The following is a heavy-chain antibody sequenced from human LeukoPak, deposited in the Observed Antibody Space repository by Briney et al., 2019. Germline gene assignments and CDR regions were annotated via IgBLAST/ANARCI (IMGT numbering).Heavy chain of an antibody. CDR2: ISSSGNTI. CDR3: ARNPPGRYSSSWNYMDV. CDR1: GFTFSDCY. V-gene: IGHV3-11*01. D-gene: IGHD6-13*01. J-gene: IGHJ6*03. Sequence: GGSLRLSCVASGFTFSDCYMNWIRQAPGKGLEWVSYISSSGNTINYADSVKGRFTISRDNAKNSLYLQMNSLRAEDTAVYYCARNPPGRYSSSWNYMDVWGKGNTVTVSS.